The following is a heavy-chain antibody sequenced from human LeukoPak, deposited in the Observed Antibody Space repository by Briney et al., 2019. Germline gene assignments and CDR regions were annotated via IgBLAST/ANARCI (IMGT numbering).Heavy chain of an antibody. J-gene: IGHJ4*02. Sequence: PGGSLRLSCAASGFTFSSYEMNWVRQAPGKGLEWVSSISSSSSYIYYADSVKGRFTISRDNAKNSLYLQMNSLRAEDTAVYYCARTPYGSGSSTPLGYWGQGTLVTVSS. CDR3: ARTPYGSGSSTPLGY. D-gene: IGHD3-10*01. CDR2: ISSSSSYI. V-gene: IGHV3-21*01. CDR1: GFTFSSYE.